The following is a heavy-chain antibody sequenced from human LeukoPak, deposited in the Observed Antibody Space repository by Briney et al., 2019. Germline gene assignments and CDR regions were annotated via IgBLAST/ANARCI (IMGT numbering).Heavy chain of an antibody. Sequence: SETLSLTCTVSGGSISSGDYYWSWIRQPPGKGLEWLGYIYYSGSTYYNPSLKSRVTISVDTSKNQFSLKLSSVTAADTAVYYCAREGVRDGGRFNWFDPWGQGTLVTVSS. D-gene: IGHD2-15*01. J-gene: IGHJ5*02. CDR2: IYYSGST. CDR1: GGSISSGDYY. V-gene: IGHV4-30-4*01. CDR3: AREGVRDGGRFNWFDP.